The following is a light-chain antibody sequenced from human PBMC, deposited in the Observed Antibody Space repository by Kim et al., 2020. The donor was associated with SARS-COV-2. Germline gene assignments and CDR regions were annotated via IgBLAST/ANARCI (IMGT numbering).Light chain of an antibody. CDR1: SSDIGGYDY. V-gene: IGLV2-14*03. CDR3: ISYTSATTWV. J-gene: IGLJ3*02. Sequence: GQAITLSCTGTSSDIGGYDYVSWYQQHPGKAPQLMIYAVTKRPSGVSNRFSGSKSGTAASLTISGLQAEDEADYYCISYTSATTWVFGGGTKLTVL. CDR2: AVT.